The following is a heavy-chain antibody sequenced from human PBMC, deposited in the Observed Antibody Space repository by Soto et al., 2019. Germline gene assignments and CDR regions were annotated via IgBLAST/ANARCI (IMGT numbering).Heavy chain of an antibody. Sequence: SETLSLTCGVSGGSISSGGYSWSWIRQPPGKGLEWMGYIYHSGSIHYNPSLKSRVTMSIERSKNQFSLRLSSVTAVDTAVYYCASDSSGLFQWNFWGQGTLVTVSS. CDR1: GGSISSGGYS. J-gene: IGHJ4*02. D-gene: IGHD3-22*01. CDR3: ASDSSGLFQWNF. CDR2: IYHSGSI. V-gene: IGHV4-30-2*01.